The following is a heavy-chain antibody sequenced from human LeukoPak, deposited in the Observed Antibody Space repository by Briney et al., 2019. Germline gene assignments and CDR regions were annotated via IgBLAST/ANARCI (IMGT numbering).Heavy chain of an antibody. CDR3: ARLRTTVVPEGFDY. V-gene: IGHV4-59*12. CDR1: GGSISSYY. CDR2: IYYSGST. D-gene: IGHD4-17*01. Sequence: SETLSLTCTVSGGSISSYYWSWIRQPPGKGLERIGYIYYSGSTNYNPSLKSRVTISVDTSKNQFSLKLSPVTAADTAVYYCARLRTTVVPEGFDYWGQGTLVTVSS. J-gene: IGHJ4*02.